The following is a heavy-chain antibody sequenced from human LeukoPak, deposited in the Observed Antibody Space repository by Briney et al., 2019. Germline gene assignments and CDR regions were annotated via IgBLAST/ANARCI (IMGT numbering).Heavy chain of an antibody. V-gene: IGHV3-23*01. J-gene: IGHJ6*02. D-gene: IGHD3-9*01. CDR1: GFTFSRFA. Sequence: GGSLRLSCEASGFTFSRFAMTWVRQAPGKGLEWVSTIGGLGASTNYGDSVKGRFTISRDNSKDMLYLQMNNLRAEDTAVYYCAKDRDIILTGRGMDVWGQGTTVTVSS. CDR2: IGGLGAST. CDR3: AKDRDIILTGRGMDV.